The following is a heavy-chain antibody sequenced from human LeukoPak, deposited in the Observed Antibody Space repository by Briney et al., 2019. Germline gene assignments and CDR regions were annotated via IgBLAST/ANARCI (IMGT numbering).Heavy chain of an antibody. CDR2: IDPSDSYT. J-gene: IGHJ3*02. Sequence: GESLKISCKASGYSFTTYWISWVLQMPGKGLEWMGRIDPSDSYTYYSPSFQGHVTISLDKSISTAYLQWSSLKASDTAMYYCARDITMVHAFDIWGQGTIVTVSS. CDR3: ARDITMVHAFDI. V-gene: IGHV5-10-1*01. CDR1: GYSFTTYW. D-gene: IGHD3-10*01.